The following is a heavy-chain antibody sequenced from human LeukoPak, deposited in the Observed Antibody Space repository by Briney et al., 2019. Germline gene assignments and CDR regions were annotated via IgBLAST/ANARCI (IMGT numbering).Heavy chain of an antibody. CDR2: INPNSGGT. Sequence: ASVKVSCKASGYTFTSYGISWVRQAPGQGLEWMGRINPNSGGTNYAQKFQGRVTMTRDTSISTAYMELSRLRSDDTAVYYCARDLPRYSSSSPADYWGQGTLVTVSS. CDR3: ARDLPRYSSSSPADY. J-gene: IGHJ4*02. D-gene: IGHD6-6*01. CDR1: GYTFTSYG. V-gene: IGHV1-2*06.